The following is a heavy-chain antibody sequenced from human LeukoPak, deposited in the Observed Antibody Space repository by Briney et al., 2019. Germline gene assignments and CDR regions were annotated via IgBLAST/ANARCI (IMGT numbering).Heavy chain of an antibody. J-gene: IGHJ6*03. CDR3: ARVFGLGYYYYMDV. Sequence: PSETLSLTCTVSGGSISSGSYYWSWIRQPPGKGLEWIGYIYYSGSTNYNPSLKSRVTISVDTSKNQFSLKLSSVTAADTAVYYCARVFGLGYYYYMDVWGKGTTVTISS. CDR1: GGSISSGSYY. CDR2: IYYSGST. V-gene: IGHV4-61*01. D-gene: IGHD3-10*01.